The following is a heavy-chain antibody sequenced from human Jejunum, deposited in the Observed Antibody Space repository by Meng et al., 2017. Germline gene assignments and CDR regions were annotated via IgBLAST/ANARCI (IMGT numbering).Heavy chain of an antibody. CDR2: IYYSGST. J-gene: IGHJ4*02. Sequence: QLQLQESGPGLVKPSETLSLTCPVSGGSISSSNYYWGWIRQPPGKGLEWIGRIYYSGSTDYNPSLKSRVTISVDTSKKQFSLKLSSVTAADTAMYYCVRQRYCSAGSCYSDSWGQGTLVTVSS. CDR1: GGSISSSNYY. D-gene: IGHD2-15*01. CDR3: VRQRYCSAGSCYSDS. V-gene: IGHV4-39*01.